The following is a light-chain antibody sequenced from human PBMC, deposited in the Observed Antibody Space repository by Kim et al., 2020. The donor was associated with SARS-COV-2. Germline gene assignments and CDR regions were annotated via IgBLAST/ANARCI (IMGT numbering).Light chain of an antibody. CDR2: AAS. J-gene: IGKJ2*03. V-gene: IGKV1-39*01. Sequence: SASVGDRVTITCRASQSISSYLNWYQQKPGKAPKVLIYAASSLQSGVPSRFSGSGSGTDFTLTISSLQPEDFATYYCQQSYSTPYSFGQGTKLEI. CDR3: QQSYSTPYS. CDR1: QSISSY.